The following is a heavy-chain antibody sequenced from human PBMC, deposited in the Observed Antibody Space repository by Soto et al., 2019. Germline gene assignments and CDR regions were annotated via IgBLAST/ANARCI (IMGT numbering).Heavy chain of an antibody. CDR2: IFYLGSS. Sequence: SETLSLTCTVSGDSIISSDFYWGWVRQPPGKCLEWIGSIFYLGSSYYNPSLKSRVTMSVDTSKNQFSLRLRSVTAAETALYFCARHSLALRKNSWFEPWGQGLMVTVSS. J-gene: IGHJ5*02. D-gene: IGHD3-3*02. V-gene: IGHV4-39*01. CDR1: GDSIISSDFY. CDR3: ARHSLALRKNSWFEP.